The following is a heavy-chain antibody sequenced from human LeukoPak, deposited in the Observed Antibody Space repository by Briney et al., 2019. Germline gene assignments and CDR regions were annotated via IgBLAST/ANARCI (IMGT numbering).Heavy chain of an antibody. Sequence: KPSETLSLTCAVYGGSFSGYYWSWIRQPPGKGLEWIGEINHSGSTNYNPSLKSRVTISVDTSKNQFSLKLSSVTAADTAVYYCARYYDFWSGSYSPDNWFDPWGQGTLVTVSS. D-gene: IGHD3-3*01. CDR2: INHSGST. CDR3: ARYYDFWSGSYSPDNWFDP. CDR1: GGSFSGYY. V-gene: IGHV4-34*01. J-gene: IGHJ5*02.